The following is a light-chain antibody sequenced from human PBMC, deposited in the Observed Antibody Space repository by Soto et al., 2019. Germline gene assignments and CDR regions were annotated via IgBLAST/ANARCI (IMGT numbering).Light chain of an antibody. CDR2: DAS. Sequence: EKVMTQSPATLSVSPVERATLSCMASQSVRSNLAWYQQKPGQPPRLLIYDASTRATGIPSRFSGSGSGTEFTLTISSLKSEDFAVYYCQQYDNWPRTFGQGTKVDIK. CDR1: QSVRSN. J-gene: IGKJ1*01. CDR3: QQYDNWPRT. V-gene: IGKV3-15*01.